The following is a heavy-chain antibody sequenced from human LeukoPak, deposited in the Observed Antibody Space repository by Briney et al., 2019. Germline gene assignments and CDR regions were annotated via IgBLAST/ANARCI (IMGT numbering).Heavy chain of an antibody. CDR2: ITGGGERT. J-gene: IGHJ3*01. V-gene: IGHV3-23*01. Sequence: AGGSLRLSCAASGFTFSEYAMNWVRQAPGKGLEWVSHITGGGERTYFADSVKGRFTMSRDNSKNTLYLQMSSLRAEDTAVYYCAKDFDARNGVYDAFDVWGQGTMVSVS. CDR1: GFTFSEYA. D-gene: IGHD5-24*01. CDR3: AKDFDARNGVYDAFDV.